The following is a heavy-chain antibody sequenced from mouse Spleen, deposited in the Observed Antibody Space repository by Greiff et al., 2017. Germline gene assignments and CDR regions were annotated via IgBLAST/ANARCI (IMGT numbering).Heavy chain of an antibody. CDR2: ISSGGSYT. V-gene: IGHV5-9-1*01. J-gene: IGHJ3*01. CDR1: GFTFSSYA. D-gene: IGHD2-13*01. CDR3: ARRGDGDYLAGFAY. Sequence: EVKLVESGGGLVKPGGSLKLSCAASGFTFSSYAMSWVRQTPEKRLEWVATISSGGSYTYYPDSVKGRFTISRDNAKNTLYLQMSSLRSEDTAMYYCARRGDGDYLAGFAYWGQGTLVTVSA.